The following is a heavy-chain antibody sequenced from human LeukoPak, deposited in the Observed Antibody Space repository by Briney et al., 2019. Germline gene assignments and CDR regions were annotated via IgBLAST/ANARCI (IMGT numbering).Heavy chain of an antibody. J-gene: IGHJ4*02. V-gene: IGHV3-30*04. Sequence: GGSLRLSCAASGFTFSSYAMHWVRQAPGKGLEWVAVISYDGSNKYYADSVKGRFTISRDNSKNTLYLQMNSLRAEDTAVYYCARGTSGWYSEPNDYWGQGTLVTVSS. CDR1: GFTFSSYA. D-gene: IGHD6-19*01. CDR2: ISYDGSNK. CDR3: ARGTSGWYSEPNDY.